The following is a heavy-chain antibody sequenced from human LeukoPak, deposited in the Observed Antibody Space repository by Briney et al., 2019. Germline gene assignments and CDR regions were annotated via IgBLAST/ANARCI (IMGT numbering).Heavy chain of an antibody. Sequence: PGGSLRLSCAASGFTFDDYGMTWVRQAPGKGLEWVSGINWSGGSTGYADSVKGRFTISRDNAKNSLYLQMNSLRAEDTAVYYCARGSATYYRYFDYWGQGILVTVSS. J-gene: IGHJ4*02. CDR2: INWSGGST. D-gene: IGHD3-10*01. CDR3: ARGSATYYRYFDY. V-gene: IGHV3-20*04. CDR1: GFTFDDYG.